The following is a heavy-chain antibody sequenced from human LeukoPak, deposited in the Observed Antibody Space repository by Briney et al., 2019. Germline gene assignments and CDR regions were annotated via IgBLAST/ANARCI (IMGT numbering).Heavy chain of an antibody. V-gene: IGHV4-34*01. Sequence: SETLSLTCAVYGGSFSGYYWRWIRQPPGKGLEWIGEINHSGSTNYNPSLKSRVTISVDTSKNQFSLKLSSVTAADTAVYYCARGRGYVWGSYRNFDYWGQGTLVTVSS. CDR3: ARGRGYVWGSYRNFDY. CDR1: GGSFSGYY. J-gene: IGHJ4*02. CDR2: INHSGST. D-gene: IGHD3-16*02.